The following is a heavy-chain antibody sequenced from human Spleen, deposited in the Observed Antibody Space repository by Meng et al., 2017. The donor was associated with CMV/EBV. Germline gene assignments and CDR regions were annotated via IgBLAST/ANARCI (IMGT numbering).Heavy chain of an antibody. V-gene: IGHV3-21*01. Sequence: GESLKISCAASGFTFSSYSMNWVRQAPGKGLEWVSSISSSSSYIYYADSVKGRFTISRDNAKNSLYLQMNSLRAEDTAVYYCARELRSYDFWSGWLDSWGQGALVTVS. CDR1: GFTFSSYS. CDR3: ARELRSYDFWSGWLDS. D-gene: IGHD3-3*01. J-gene: IGHJ4*02. CDR2: ISSSSSYI.